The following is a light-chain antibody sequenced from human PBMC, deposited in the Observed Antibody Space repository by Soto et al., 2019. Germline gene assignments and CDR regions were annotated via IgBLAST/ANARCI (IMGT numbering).Light chain of an antibody. CDR1: SSDVGGYDY. Sequence: QSVLTQPASVSGSPGQSSTISWTGTSSDVGGYDYVSWYQQHPGKAPKFMIYEVTNRPSGVSHRFSGSKSGNTASLTISGLQAEDEADYYCTSYTTTSTYVFGTGTKVTV. CDR3: TSYTTTSTYV. CDR2: EVT. V-gene: IGLV2-14*01. J-gene: IGLJ1*01.